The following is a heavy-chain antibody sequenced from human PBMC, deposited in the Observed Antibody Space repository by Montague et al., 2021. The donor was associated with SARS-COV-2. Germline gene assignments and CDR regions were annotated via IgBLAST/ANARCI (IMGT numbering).Heavy chain of an antibody. CDR1: GGSISSYY. Sequence: SETLSLTCTVSGGSISSYYWSWIRQPPGKGLEWIGYFYYSGSTNYNPSFKSRLSISGDTSKNQFSLEVSAVTAADTARYYCARAQNICFIANCVNYFDLWGLGALVTVSS. CDR3: ARAQNICFIANCVNYFDL. V-gene: IGHV4-59*01. D-gene: IGHD2-15*01. CDR2: FYYSGST. J-gene: IGHJ4*02.